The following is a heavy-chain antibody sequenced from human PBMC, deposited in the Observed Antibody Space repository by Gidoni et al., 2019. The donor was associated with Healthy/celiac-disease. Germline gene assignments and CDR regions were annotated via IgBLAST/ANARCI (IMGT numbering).Heavy chain of an antibody. J-gene: IGHJ4*02. V-gene: IGHV4-31*03. CDR3: ARTDVDTAMVTSFFDY. CDR1: GGSISSGGYY. D-gene: IGHD5-18*01. Sequence: QVQLQESGPGLVKPSQTLSLTCTLSGGSISSGGYYWSWIRQHPGKGLEWIGYIYYSGSTYYNPSLKSRVTISVDTSKNQFSLKLSSVTAADTAVYYCARTDVDTAMVTSFFDYWGQGTLVTVSS. CDR2: IYYSGST.